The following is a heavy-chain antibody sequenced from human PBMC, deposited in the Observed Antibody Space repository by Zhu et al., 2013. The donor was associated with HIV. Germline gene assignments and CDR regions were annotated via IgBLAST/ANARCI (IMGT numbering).Heavy chain of an antibody. CDR1: GGSTSSGGNS. Sequence: QVQLQASGSGLVKPSQTLSLTCAISGGSTSSGGNSWSWVQQPPGKGLEWIGYIWHTGTPYYNPSLKSRVTLSVDRSKNQFSLNLTSVTAADTAVYYCASLSMVTTYYFDLWGQGTLVTVSS. CDR3: ASLSMVTTYYFDL. J-gene: IGHJ4*02. V-gene: IGHV4-30-2*01. D-gene: IGHD4-17*01. CDR2: IWHTGTP.